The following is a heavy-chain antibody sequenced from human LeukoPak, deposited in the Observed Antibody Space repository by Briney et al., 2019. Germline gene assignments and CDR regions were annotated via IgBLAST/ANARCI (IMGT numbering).Heavy chain of an antibody. D-gene: IGHD3-3*01. Sequence: SETLSLTCTVSGGSISSYYWSWIRQPPGKGLEWIGYVYYSGNTNYNPSLKSRVTISLDTSKNQFSLKLRSVTAADTAVYYCARARYDLGAFDIWGQGTMVTVSS. CDR1: GGSISSYY. V-gene: IGHV4-59*01. CDR2: VYYSGNT. J-gene: IGHJ3*02. CDR3: ARARYDLGAFDI.